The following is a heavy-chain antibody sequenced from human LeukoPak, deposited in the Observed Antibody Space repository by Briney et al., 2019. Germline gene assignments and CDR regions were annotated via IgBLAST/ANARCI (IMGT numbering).Heavy chain of an antibody. V-gene: IGHV1-2*02. D-gene: IGHD1-26*01. CDR1: GYTFSGYY. CDR2: INPNSGGT. CDR3: ARAGDSGNLA. Sequence: GASVKVSCKASGYTFSGYYIHWVQQGPGQGLEWMGWINPNSGGTNYAQDFHGRVTMTRDTSISTAYMELSRLRSDDTAVYYCARAGDSGNLAWGQGTLVTVSS. J-gene: IGHJ5*02.